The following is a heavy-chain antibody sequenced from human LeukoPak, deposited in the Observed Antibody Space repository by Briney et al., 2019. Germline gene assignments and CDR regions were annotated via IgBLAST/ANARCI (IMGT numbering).Heavy chain of an antibody. Sequence: GTSLRLSCAASGFSFRRYDMHWVRQAPGKGLEWVAATSYDGSSELYADFVKGRFSISRDNSRNTLTLQMDTLRPEDTAIYYCASAKGLGGSYLYNWVDHWGQGTRVIVSS. D-gene: IGHD1-26*01. CDR1: GFSFRRYD. CDR2: TSYDGSSE. J-gene: IGHJ5*02. V-gene: IGHV3-30*04. CDR3: ASAKGLGGSYLYNWVDH.